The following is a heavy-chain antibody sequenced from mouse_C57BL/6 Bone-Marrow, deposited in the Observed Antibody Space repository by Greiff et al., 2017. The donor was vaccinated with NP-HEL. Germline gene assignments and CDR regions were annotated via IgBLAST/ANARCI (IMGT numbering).Heavy chain of an antibody. CDR2: IYPRSGNT. CDR1: GYTFTSYG. Sequence: VQLQQSGAELARPGASVKLSCKASGYTFTSYGISWVKQRTGQGLEWIGEIYPRSGNTYYNEKFKGKATLTADKSSSTAYMELRSLTSEAAAVYFCGRFMCPRGGYNAMDYWGQGTSVTVSS. J-gene: IGHJ4*01. D-gene: IGHD1-1*01. V-gene: IGHV1-81*01. CDR3: GRFMCPRGGYNAMDY.